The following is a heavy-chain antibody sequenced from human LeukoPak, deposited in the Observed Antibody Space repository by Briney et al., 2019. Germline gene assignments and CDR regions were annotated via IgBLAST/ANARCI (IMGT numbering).Heavy chain of an antibody. J-gene: IGHJ4*02. CDR3: AKDLTASYDFWSGYYRPDY. V-gene: IGHV3-23*01. CDR1: GFTFSSYA. D-gene: IGHD3-3*01. CDR2: ISGSGGST. Sequence: LPGGSLRLSCAASGFTFSSYAMSWVRQAPGKGREWVSAISGSGGSTYYADSVKGRFTISRDNSKNTLYLQMNSLRAEDTAVYYCAKDLTASYDFWSGYYRPDYWGQGTLVTVSS.